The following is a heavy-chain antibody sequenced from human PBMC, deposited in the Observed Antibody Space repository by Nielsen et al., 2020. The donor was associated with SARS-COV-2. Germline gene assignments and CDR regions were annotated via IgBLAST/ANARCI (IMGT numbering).Heavy chain of an antibody. V-gene: IGHV3-7*01. CDR2: IKQDGSEK. Sequence: GESLKISCAASGFTLSSQWMGWVRQAPGKGLEWVADIKQDGSEKVYVDSVKGRFTISRDNAKNSMSLQMNSLRAEDTAVYYCARHYYYGSGTQFDYWGQGTLVTVSS. D-gene: IGHD3-10*01. CDR1: GFTLSSQW. J-gene: IGHJ4*02. CDR3: ARHYYYGSGTQFDY.